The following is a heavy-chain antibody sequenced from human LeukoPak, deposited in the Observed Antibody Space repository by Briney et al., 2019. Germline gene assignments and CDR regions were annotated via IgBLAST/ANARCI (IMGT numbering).Heavy chain of an antibody. CDR2: LWYDGSNK. V-gene: IGHV3-33*06. Sequence: PGRSLRLSCAASGFTLSNYGMHWVRQAPGKGLEWVAILWYDGSNKYYADSVKGRFTISRDNSKNTLYLQVNSLRAEDTAVYYCAKDQGAVVTRALGFFDYWGQGTLVTVSS. J-gene: IGHJ4*02. D-gene: IGHD4-23*01. CDR3: AKDQGAVVTRALGFFDY. CDR1: GFTLSNYG.